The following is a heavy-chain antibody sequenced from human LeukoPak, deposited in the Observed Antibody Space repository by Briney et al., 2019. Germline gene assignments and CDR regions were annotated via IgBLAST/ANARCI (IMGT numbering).Heavy chain of an antibody. CDR1: GGSFSGYY. CDR2: INHSGST. V-gene: IGHV4-34*01. D-gene: IGHD6-19*01. J-gene: IGHJ6*03. Sequence: KPSETLSLTCAVYGGSFSGYYWSWIRQPPGKGLEWIGEINHSGSTNYNPSLKSRVTMSVDMSKKQFSLKLSSVTAADTAVYYCARWTGYSSGWYGGNYYYYYMDVWGKGTTVTVSS. CDR3: ARWTGYSSGWYGGNYYYYYMDV.